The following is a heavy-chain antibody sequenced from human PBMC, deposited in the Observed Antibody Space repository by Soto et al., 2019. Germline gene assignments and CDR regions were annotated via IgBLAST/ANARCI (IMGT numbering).Heavy chain of an antibody. CDR2: IIPILGIA. V-gene: IGHV1-69*02. CDR1: GGTFSSYT. Sequence: QVQLVQSGAEVKKPGSSVKVSCKASGGTFSSYTISWVRQSPGQVLEWMGRIIPILGIANYAQKFKGRVTITADKSTSTAYMELSSLRSEDTAVYYCARGSLEQWLVPFDYWGQGTLVTVSS. CDR3: ARGSLEQWLVPFDY. J-gene: IGHJ4*02. D-gene: IGHD6-19*01.